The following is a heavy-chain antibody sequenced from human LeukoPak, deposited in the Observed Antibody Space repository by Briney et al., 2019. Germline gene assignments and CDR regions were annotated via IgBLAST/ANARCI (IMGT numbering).Heavy chain of an antibody. D-gene: IGHD2-21*01. CDR1: GFTFSTYG. CDR3: AKEFNRGLPDY. V-gene: IGHV3-30*18. CDR2: ISYDGSNE. Sequence: GGPLRLSCAASGFTFSTYGMHWVRQAPGKGLEWVAVISYDGSNEYYADSAKGRFTISRDNSKNTLYLQMSSLRAEDTAVYYCAKEFNRGLPDYWGQGTLVTVPS. J-gene: IGHJ4*02.